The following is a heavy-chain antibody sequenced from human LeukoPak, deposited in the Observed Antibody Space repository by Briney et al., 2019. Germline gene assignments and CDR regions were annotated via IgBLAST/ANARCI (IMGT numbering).Heavy chain of an antibody. Sequence: GGSLRLSCAPSGFTFSSSGMHSVRQAPGKGLEWVSYISSSSSTIYYADSVKGRFTISRDNAKNSLYLQMNSLRVEDTAVYYCARDGDTTSKVDYLGQGTLVTVSS. J-gene: IGHJ4*02. CDR3: ARDGDTTSKVDY. CDR1: GFTFSSSG. CDR2: ISSSSSTI. D-gene: IGHD7-27*01. V-gene: IGHV3-48*04.